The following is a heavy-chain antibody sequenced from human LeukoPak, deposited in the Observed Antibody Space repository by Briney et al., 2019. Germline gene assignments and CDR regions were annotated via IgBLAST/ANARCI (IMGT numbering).Heavy chain of an antibody. CDR1: GGSISTISYY. V-gene: IGHV4-39*02. CDR3: ATPKL. CDR2: LYYSGST. Sequence: PSETLSLTCTVSGGSISTISYYWGWIRQPPGKGLERIGSLYYSGSTNYSPSFKSRVTVSVDTSDKHFSLKLTTVTAADTAVYYCATPKLWGQGTLVTVSS. J-gene: IGHJ4*02.